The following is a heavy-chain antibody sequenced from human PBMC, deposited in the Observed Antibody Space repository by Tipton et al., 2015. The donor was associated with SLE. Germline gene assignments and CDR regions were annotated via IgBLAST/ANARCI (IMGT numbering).Heavy chain of an antibody. D-gene: IGHD3-22*01. CDR1: GGSFSGYY. V-gene: IGHV4-34*01. J-gene: IGHJ4*02. Sequence: TLSLTCTVYGGSFSGYYWSWIRQPPGKGLEWIGEINHSGSTNYNPSLKSRVTISVDTSKNQFSLKLSSVTAADTAVYYCARESDYYDSSDYFDYWGQGTLVTVSS. CDR2: INHSGST. CDR3: ARESDYYDSSDYFDY.